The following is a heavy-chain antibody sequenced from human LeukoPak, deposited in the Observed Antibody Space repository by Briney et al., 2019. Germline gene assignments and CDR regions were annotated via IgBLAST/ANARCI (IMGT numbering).Heavy chain of an antibody. CDR3: ARGTAGYHSSYFDY. J-gene: IGHJ4*02. CDR2: ISSSSSYI. CDR1: GFTFSGYN. Sequence: GGSLRLSCAASGFTFSGYNMNWVRQAPGKGLEWVSSISSSSSYIYYADSVKGRFTISRDNAKNTLYLQMNSLRAEDTAVYYCARGTAGYHSSYFDYGGQGTLVTVSS. V-gene: IGHV3-21*01. D-gene: IGHD3-16*02.